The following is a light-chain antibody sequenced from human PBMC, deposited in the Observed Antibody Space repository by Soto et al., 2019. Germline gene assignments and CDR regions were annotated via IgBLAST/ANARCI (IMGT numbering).Light chain of an antibody. CDR3: QQYDTDVWT. CDR1: ETISLW. CDR2: KAS. V-gene: IGKV1-5*03. J-gene: IGKJ1*01. Sequence: DIQLTQSPSTLSASVGDRVTITCRASETISLWLAWYQQKPGKAPKLLMYKASTLESGVPSRFSGSGSGTEFTLSISGLQPDDFATYYCQQYDTDVWTFGQGTK.